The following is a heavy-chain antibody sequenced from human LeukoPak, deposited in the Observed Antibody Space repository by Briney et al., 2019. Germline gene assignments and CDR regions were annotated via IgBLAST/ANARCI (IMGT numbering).Heavy chain of an antibody. J-gene: IGHJ5*02. CDR1: GFSISSNW. Sequence: GGSLILSCAASGFSISSNWMHWVRQAPGKGLVWVSRINSDGSSTSYADSVKGRFSISRDNAKNTLYLQMNSLRAEDTAVYYCVRAAAGFDPWGQGTLVTVSS. CDR2: INSDGSST. D-gene: IGHD6-13*01. CDR3: VRAAAGFDP. V-gene: IGHV3-74*01.